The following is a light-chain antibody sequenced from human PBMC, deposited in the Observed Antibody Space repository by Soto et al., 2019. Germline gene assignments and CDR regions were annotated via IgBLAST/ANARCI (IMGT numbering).Light chain of an antibody. CDR3: QQYNSSSWT. CDR2: DAS. Sequence: DIQMTHSPSTLSASVGDRVIITCWASQSISRRLAWYQQKPGKAPRLLIYDASTLDSGFPARLRGSGYGTDLTLTISGIEHDDFAAYYCQQYNSSSWTFGQGTKVDIK. J-gene: IGKJ1*01. CDR1: QSISRR. V-gene: IGKV1-5*01.